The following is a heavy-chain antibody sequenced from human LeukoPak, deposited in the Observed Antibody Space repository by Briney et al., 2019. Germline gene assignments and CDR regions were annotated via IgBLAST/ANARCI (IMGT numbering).Heavy chain of an antibody. J-gene: IGHJ4*02. V-gene: IGHV3-23*01. Sequence: GGSLRLSCAASGFTFSSYAVTWVRQAPGKGLEWVSAISGSGGSTYYADSVKGRFTISRDNSKNTLYLQMNSLRAEDTAVYYCAKDQERWLQLIFDYWAREPWSPSPQ. CDR1: GFTFSSYA. D-gene: IGHD5-24*01. CDR3: AKDQERWLQLIFDY. CDR2: ISGSGGST.